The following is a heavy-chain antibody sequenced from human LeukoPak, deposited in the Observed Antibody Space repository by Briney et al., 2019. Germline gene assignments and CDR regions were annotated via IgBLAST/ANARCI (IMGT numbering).Heavy chain of an antibody. CDR3: ARGGADSTSWLYYGMDV. Sequence: PGGSLRLSCAASGLTFSSHWIHWVRQAPGKGLVWVSRITNDGSSTTYADSVKGRFTLSRDNSKDTLYPQMNSLRVEDTAVYYCARGGADSTSWLYYGMDVWGQGTTVTVSS. V-gene: IGHV3-74*01. CDR2: ITNDGSST. D-gene: IGHD6-13*01. CDR1: GLTFSSHW. J-gene: IGHJ6*02.